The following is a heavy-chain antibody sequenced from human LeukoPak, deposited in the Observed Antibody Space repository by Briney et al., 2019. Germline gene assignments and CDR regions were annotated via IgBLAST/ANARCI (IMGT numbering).Heavy chain of an antibody. D-gene: IGHD3-3*01. CDR3: TRGSPYYDFWSGYPSSYYFDY. CDR1: GFTSGDYA. J-gene: IGHJ4*02. CDR2: IRSKAYGGAT. Sequence: GGSLRLSCTASGFTSGDYAMSWVRQAPGKGLEWVGFIRSKAYGGATEYAASVKGRFTISRDDSKSIAYLQMNSLKTEDTAVYYCTRGSPYYDFWSGYPSSYYFDYWGQGTLVTVSS. V-gene: IGHV3-49*04.